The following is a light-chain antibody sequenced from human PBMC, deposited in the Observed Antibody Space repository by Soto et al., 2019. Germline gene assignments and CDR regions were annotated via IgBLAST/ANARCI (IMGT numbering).Light chain of an antibody. V-gene: IGKV3-20*01. CDR1: QSISSSF. CDR2: GAS. J-gene: IGKJ5*01. Sequence: EIVLNQSPCILSLSPGERASLSCGASQSISSSFLAWYQQKPGQAPRLLIYGASSRATGIPDRFSGTGSETDFTLTISRLEPEDFAVYYCQQYDNSPITFGQGTRLEIK. CDR3: QQYDNSPIT.